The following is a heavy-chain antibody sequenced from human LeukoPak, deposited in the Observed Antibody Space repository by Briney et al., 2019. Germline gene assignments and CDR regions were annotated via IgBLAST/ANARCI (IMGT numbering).Heavy chain of an antibody. Sequence: GGSLRLSCAASGFTFSSYAMSWVRQAPGKGLEWVSAISGSGGSTYYADSVKGRFTISRDNSKNTLYLQMNSLRAEDTAVYYCAKDLEAFYPGDRRTVRGVIGWFDPWGQGTLVTVSS. CDR2: ISGSGGST. V-gene: IGHV3-23*01. D-gene: IGHD3-10*01. CDR1: GFTFSSYA. J-gene: IGHJ5*02. CDR3: AKDLEAFYPGDRRTVRGVIGWFDP.